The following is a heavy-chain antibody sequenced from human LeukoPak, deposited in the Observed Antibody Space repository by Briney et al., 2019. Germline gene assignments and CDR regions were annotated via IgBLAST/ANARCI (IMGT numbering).Heavy chain of an antibody. CDR2: IYSAGST. Sequence: GGSLRLSCTVSGFTVSSNSMSWVRQAPGKGLEWDSFIYSAGSTHYSDSVKGRFTISIDNSKNTLYLQMNSLRAEDTAVYYCARRAGAYTHPYDYWGQGTLVTVSS. CDR3: ARRAGAYTHPYDY. D-gene: IGHD3-16*01. V-gene: IGHV3-53*01. CDR1: GFTVSSNS. J-gene: IGHJ4*02.